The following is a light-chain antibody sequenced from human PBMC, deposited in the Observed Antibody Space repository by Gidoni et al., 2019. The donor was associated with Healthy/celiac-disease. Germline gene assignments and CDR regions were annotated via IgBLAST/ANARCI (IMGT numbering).Light chain of an antibody. Sequence: DIQMTQSPSSLSASVGDRVTITCQASQDISNYLNWYPQKPGKAPKLLIYDASNLETGVPSRFSGSGSVTDFTFTISSLQPEDIATYYCQQYDNLLPLTFGGGTKVEIK. V-gene: IGKV1-33*01. CDR2: DAS. J-gene: IGKJ4*01. CDR1: QDISNY. CDR3: QQYDNLLPLT.